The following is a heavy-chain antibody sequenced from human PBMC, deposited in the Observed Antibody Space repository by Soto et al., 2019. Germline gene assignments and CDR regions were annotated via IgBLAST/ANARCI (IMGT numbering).Heavy chain of an antibody. CDR2: INSDESST. Sequence: EVQLVESGGGLVQPGGSLRLSCAASGFTFSRYWMHWVRQAPGKGLVWVSRINSDESSTSYADSVKGRFTISRDNAKNTLFLQMNSLRGEDTAVYYCARGRGDYGDYGYWGQGTLVPVSS. D-gene: IGHD4-17*01. CDR3: ARGRGDYGDYGY. V-gene: IGHV3-74*01. J-gene: IGHJ4*02. CDR1: GFTFSRYW.